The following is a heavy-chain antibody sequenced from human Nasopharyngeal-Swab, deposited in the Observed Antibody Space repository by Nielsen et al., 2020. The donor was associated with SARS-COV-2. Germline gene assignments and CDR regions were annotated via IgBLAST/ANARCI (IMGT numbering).Heavy chain of an antibody. J-gene: IGHJ6*02. D-gene: IGHD6-19*01. Sequence: GESLKISCAASGLTFSSYWMSWVRQAPGKGLEWVANIKQDGSEKYYVDSVKGRFTISRDNAKNSLYLQMNSLRAEDTAVYYCARDPSSGWYPSYYYGMDVWGQGTTVTVSS. V-gene: IGHV3-7*01. CDR3: ARDPSSGWYPSYYYGMDV. CDR2: IKQDGSEK. CDR1: GLTFSSYW.